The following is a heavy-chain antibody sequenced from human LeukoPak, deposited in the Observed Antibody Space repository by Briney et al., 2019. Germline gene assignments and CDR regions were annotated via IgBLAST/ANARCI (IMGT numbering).Heavy chain of an antibody. V-gene: IGHV4-59*11. CDR3: ATSAYYYYMDV. Sequence: PSETLSLTCNVSGDSISHHYWSWIRQTPGEGLEWIGYVYCSGYSDYNPSLKSRVTISVDTSKNQFSLNLTSVTAADTAVYYCATSAYYYYMDVWGKGTTVTVSS. CDR1: GDSISHHY. CDR2: VYCSGYS. J-gene: IGHJ6*03.